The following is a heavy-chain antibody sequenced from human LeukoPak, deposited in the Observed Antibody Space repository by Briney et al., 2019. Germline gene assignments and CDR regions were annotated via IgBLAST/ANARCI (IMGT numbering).Heavy chain of an antibody. CDR3: AGGRTVFDAFDI. Sequence: SQTLSLTCTVSGGSISSGSYYGSWIRQPAGKGLEWIGRIYTSGSTNYNPSLKSRVTISVDTSKNQFSLKLSSVTAADTAVYYCAGGRTVFDAFDIWGQGTMVTVSS. D-gene: IGHD4-17*01. V-gene: IGHV4-61*02. CDR2: IYTSGST. CDR1: GGSISSGSYY. J-gene: IGHJ3*02.